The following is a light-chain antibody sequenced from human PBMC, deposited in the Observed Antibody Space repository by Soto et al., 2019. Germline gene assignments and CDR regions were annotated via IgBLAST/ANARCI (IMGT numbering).Light chain of an antibody. CDR1: PSDVGGSNS. J-gene: IGLJ2*01. CDR3: SSYAPSDVV. V-gene: IGLV2-8*01. CDR2: DVN. Sequence: QSALTQPPSASGSPGQSVTISCTGTPSDVGGSNSVSWYQQHLGKAPNLMIYDVNKRPSGVPDRFSGSKSGNTASLTVSGLQAADEAYYFCSSYAPSDVVFGGGTKLTVL.